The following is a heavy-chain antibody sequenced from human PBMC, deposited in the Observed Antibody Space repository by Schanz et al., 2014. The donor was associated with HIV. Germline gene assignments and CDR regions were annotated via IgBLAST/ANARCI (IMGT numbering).Heavy chain of an antibody. J-gene: IGHJ4*02. CDR2: ISPGGDTV. CDR1: GFTFRTFS. D-gene: IGHD4-4*01. Sequence: EVQLVESGGGLVQPGGTLRLSCATSGFTFRTFSMDWVRQSPGRGLEWLAYISPGGDTVYYAESVKGRFTISRDYDKNSLFLQMYSLRDDDTAVYYCARGWRENSFDYRGQGTLVTVSS. CDR3: ARGWRENSFDY. V-gene: IGHV3-48*02.